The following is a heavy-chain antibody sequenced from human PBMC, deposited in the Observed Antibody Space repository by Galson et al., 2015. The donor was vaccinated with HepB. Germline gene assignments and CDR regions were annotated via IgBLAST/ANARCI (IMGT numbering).Heavy chain of an antibody. CDR3: ARVSIDYCSGGSCYNDY. CDR2: INWNGGST. J-gene: IGHJ4*02. D-gene: IGHD2-15*01. V-gene: IGHV3-20*04. CDR1: GFTFSNAW. Sequence: SLRLSCAASGFTFSNAWMNWVRQAPGKGLEWVSGINWNGGSTGYADSVKGRFTISRDNAKNSLYLQMNSLRAEDTALYYCARVSIDYCSGGSCYNDYWGQGTLVTVSS.